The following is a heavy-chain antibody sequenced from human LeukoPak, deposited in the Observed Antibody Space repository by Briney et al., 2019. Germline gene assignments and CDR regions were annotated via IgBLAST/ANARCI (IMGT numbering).Heavy chain of an antibody. CDR2: LRHDGSTE. V-gene: IGHV3-30*02. J-gene: IGHJ4*02. CDR3: AKGAVGCSGTNCPESHY. Sequence: GGSLRLSCVASGFTFSLYVIHWVRQAPGKGLEWVACLRHDGSTEYYADSVRGRFTISRDNSRNTLYLHMNSLTTDDTAVYYCAKGAVGCSGTNCPESHYWGQGTLVTVSS. CDR1: GFTFSLYV. D-gene: IGHD2-2*01.